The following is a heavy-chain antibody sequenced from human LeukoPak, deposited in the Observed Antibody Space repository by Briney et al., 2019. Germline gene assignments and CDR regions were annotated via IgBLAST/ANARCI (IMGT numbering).Heavy chain of an antibody. Sequence: ASVKVSCKASGYTFTSYDINWVRQATGQGLEWMGIINPSGGSTSYAQKFQGRVTMTRDTSTSTVYMELSSLRSEDTAVYYCARDRLGGSTYFDYWGQGTLVTVSS. CDR1: GYTFTSYD. CDR3: ARDRLGGSTYFDY. D-gene: IGHD3-16*01. CDR2: INPSGGST. V-gene: IGHV1-46*01. J-gene: IGHJ4*02.